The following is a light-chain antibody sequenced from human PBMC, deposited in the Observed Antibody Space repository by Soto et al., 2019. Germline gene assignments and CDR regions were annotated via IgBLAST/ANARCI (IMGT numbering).Light chain of an antibody. V-gene: IGLV2-14*01. CDR1: SSDVGGYNY. J-gene: IGLJ2*01. CDR3: TAGTSSISVT. CDR2: EVS. Sequence: QSMLTHPASLSGSPGQSITISCTGTSSDVGGYNYVSWYQHHPAKAPKLMIFEVSNRPSGVSPRFSGSKSGNTASLTISGLQTEDEAYYSCTAGTSSISVTFGGGTKVTVL.